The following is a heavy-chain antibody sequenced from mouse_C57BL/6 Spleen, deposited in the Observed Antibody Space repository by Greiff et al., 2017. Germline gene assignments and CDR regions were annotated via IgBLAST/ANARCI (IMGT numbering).Heavy chain of an antibody. CDR3: AKDDYGSSHSFDY. CDR1: GYTFTSYW. V-gene: IGHV1-7*01. J-gene: IGHJ2*01. D-gene: IGHD1-1*01. CDR2: INPSSGYT. Sequence: VQLQQSGAELAKPGASVKLSCKASGYTFTSYWMHWVKQRPGQGLEWIGYINPSSGYTKYNQKFKDKATLTADKSSSTAYMQLSSLTYEDSAVYYCAKDDYGSSHSFDYWGQGTTRTVSS.